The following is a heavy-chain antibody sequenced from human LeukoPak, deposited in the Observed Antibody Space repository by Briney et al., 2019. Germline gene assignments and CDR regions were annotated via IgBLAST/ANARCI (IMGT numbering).Heavy chain of an antibody. CDR3: AGAAYDNSSPDY. CDR2: IYYSGST. J-gene: IGHJ4*02. D-gene: IGHD3-22*01. Sequence: TSETLSLTCTVSGGSISSSSYYWGWIRQPPGKGLEWIGSIYYSGSTYYNPSLKSRVTISVDTSKNQFSLKLSSVTAADTAVYYCAGAAYDNSSPDYWGQGTLVTVSS. V-gene: IGHV4-39*07. CDR1: GGSISSSSYY.